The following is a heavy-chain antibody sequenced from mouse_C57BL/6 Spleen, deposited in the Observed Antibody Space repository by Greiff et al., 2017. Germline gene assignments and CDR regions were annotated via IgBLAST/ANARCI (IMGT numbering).Heavy chain of an antibody. J-gene: IGHJ3*01. V-gene: IGHV14-4*01. CDR3: NWFAY. Sequence: EVQLQQSGAELVRPGASVKLSCTVSGFYIKDDYMHWVKQRPEKGLEWIGWIDPENGDTEYASKFQGKATITADTSSNTAYLQLSSLTSEDTAFCYWNWFAYWGQGALVTVSA. CDR1: GFYIKDDY. CDR2: IDPENGDT.